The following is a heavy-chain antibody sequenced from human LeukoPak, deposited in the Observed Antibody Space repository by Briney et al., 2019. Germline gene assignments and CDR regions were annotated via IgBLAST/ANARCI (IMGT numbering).Heavy chain of an antibody. CDR1: AFTVSNNY. CDR2: IYSGGST. V-gene: IGHV3-53*01. J-gene: IGHJ4*02. CDR3: ARATLGN. Sequence: AGSLRLSCAAAAFTVSNNYISWVRQAPGKGLEWVAVIYSGGSTKYADSVKARFTISRDNSKNTVYLQMNSLSADDTAVYYCARATLGNWGQGTLVTVSS.